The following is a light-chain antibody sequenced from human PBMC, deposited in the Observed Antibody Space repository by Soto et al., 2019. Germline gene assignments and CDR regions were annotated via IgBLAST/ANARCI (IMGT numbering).Light chain of an antibody. J-gene: IGKJ1*01. Sequence: GDRVTITCRASQSISSWLAWYQQKPGKAPKLLIYEASSLESGVPSRFSGSGSGTGTEFTLIIHSLQPDDFATYYCQQYKTYFRTFGQGTKVEMK. CDR3: QQYKTYFRT. CDR2: EAS. V-gene: IGKV1-5*01. CDR1: QSISSW.